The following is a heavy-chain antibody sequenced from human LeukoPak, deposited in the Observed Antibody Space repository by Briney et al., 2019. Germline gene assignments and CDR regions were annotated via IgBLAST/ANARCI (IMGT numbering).Heavy chain of an antibody. CDR1: GFTFSSYE. CDR2: ISSSGSTT. D-gene: IGHD1-14*01. CDR3: AAKEGTRSDFDY. V-gene: IGHV3-48*03. Sequence: GGSLRLSCAASGFTFSSYEMNWARQDPGKGLEWVSYISSSGSTTHYADSAKGRFTISRDKAKNSLYLQMNSLRGEDTAVYYCAAKEGTRSDFDYWGQGTLVTVSS. J-gene: IGHJ4*02.